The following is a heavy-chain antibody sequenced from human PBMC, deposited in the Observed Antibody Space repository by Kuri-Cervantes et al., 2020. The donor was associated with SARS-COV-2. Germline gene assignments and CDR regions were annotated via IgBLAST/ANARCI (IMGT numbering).Heavy chain of an antibody. D-gene: IGHD4-17*01. Sequence: ASVKVSCKASGYTFTSYGIDWVRQAPGQGLEWMGWISAYNGNTNYAQKIQGRVTMTTDTPTSTAYMELRSLRSDDTAVYYCARDTGGDYGCWYFDLWGHGTLVTVSS. J-gene: IGHJ2*01. CDR3: ARDTGGDYGCWYFDL. V-gene: IGHV1-18*04. CDR1: GYTFTSYG. CDR2: ISAYNGNT.